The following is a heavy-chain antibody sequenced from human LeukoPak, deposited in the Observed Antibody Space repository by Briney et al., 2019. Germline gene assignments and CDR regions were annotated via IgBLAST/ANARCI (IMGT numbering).Heavy chain of an antibody. CDR2: IRYDGSNK. CDR1: GFSFSSYG. CDR3: AKVAKYYYGPETYYFFEQ. Sequence: GGSLRLSCGASGFSFSSYGMHWVRQAPGKGLEWVAFIRYDGSNKNYGDSVKGRFTISRDYAKNSLYLQMNSLRVEDTAVYYCAKVAKYYYGPETYYFFEQWGQGTPVTASS. J-gene: IGHJ4*02. V-gene: IGHV3-30*02. D-gene: IGHD3-10*01.